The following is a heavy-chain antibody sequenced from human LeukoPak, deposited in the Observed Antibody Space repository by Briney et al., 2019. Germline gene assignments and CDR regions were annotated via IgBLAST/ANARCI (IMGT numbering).Heavy chain of an antibody. V-gene: IGHV4-4*07. CDR2: IYTSGST. CDR3: ARVPRDGTFDY. J-gene: IGHJ4*02. CDR1: GASISSYY. Sequence: SETLSLTCTVSGASISSYYWSWIRQPAGKGLEWIGRIYTSGSTNYNPSLKSRVTMSVDTSKNQFSLKLTSVTAADTAVYYCARVPRDGTFDYWGQGTLVTVSS. D-gene: IGHD1-26*01.